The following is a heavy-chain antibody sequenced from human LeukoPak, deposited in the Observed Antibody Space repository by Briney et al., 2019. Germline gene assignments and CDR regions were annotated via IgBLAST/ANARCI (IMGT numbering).Heavy chain of an antibody. J-gene: IGHJ4*02. V-gene: IGHV3-21*01. Sequence: GGSLRLSCAASGFTFSSYAMSWVRQAPGKGLEWVSSISSSSSYIYYADSVKGRFTISRDNAKNSLYLQMNSLRAEDTAVYYCARGLYSSSSLPDYWGQGTLVTVSS. D-gene: IGHD6-13*01. CDR3: ARGLYSSSSLPDY. CDR1: GFTFSSYA. CDR2: ISSSSSYI.